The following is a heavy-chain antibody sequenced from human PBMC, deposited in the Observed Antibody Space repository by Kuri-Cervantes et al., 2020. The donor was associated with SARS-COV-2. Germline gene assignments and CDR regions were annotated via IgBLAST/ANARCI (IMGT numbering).Heavy chain of an antibody. V-gene: IGHV1-2*02. CDR1: GYTFTGYY. Sequence: ASVKVSCKASGYTFTGYYMHWVRQAPGQGLEWTGWINPNSGGTNYAQKFQGRVTMTRDTSISTAYMELSRLRSDDTAVYYCASLTGTTGGRYYYYGMDVWGQGTTVTVSS. D-gene: IGHD1-7*01. CDR3: ASLTGTTGGRYYYYGMDV. J-gene: IGHJ6*02. CDR2: INPNSGGT.